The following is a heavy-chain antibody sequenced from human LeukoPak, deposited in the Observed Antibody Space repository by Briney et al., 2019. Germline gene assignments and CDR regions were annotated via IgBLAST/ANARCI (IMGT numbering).Heavy chain of an antibody. Sequence: GGSLRLSCAASGFTFTTAWMSWVRQAPGKGLEWVGRIKSKTDGGAADYAAPVEGRFAVSRDDSKDTLYLQMNSLKTEDTAVYFCARGGSAFDHWGQGTLVAVSS. J-gene: IGHJ4*02. CDR1: GFTFTTAW. CDR3: ARGGSAFDH. CDR2: IKSKTDGGAA. D-gene: IGHD2-15*01. V-gene: IGHV3-15*01.